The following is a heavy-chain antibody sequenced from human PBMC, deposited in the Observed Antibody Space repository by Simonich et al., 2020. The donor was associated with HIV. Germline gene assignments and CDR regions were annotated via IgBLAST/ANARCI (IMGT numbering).Heavy chain of an antibody. CDR1: GGSFSGYY. D-gene: IGHD2-15*01. Sequence: QVQLQQWGAGLLKPSETLSLTCAVYGGSFSGYYWSWIRQPPGKGLEWIGKINHSGSTNYNPSLKSRFTRSVDTSKNQFSLKLSSVTAADTAVYYCVRGPVVVLVATPQSYYYMDVWGKGTTVTVSS. J-gene: IGHJ6*03. CDR3: VRGPVVVLVATPQSYYYMDV. CDR2: INHSGST. V-gene: IGHV4-34*01.